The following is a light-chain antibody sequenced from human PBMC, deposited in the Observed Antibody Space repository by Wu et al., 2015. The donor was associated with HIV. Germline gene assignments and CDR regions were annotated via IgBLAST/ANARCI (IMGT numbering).Light chain of an antibody. CDR3: QQSYYTPWT. CDR2: AAS. V-gene: IGKV1-39*01. J-gene: IGKJ1*01. CDR1: QNIGNY. Sequence: DIQMTHSPPSLSASVGDRVTITCRASQNIGNYLNWYQQKPGKAPKLLIYAASSLHSGAPSRFSGSGSGADFTLTISSLQLEDFATYYCQQSYYTPWTFGQGTRVEI.